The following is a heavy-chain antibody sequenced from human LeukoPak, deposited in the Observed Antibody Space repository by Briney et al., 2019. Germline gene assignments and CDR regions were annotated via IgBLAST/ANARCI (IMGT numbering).Heavy chain of an antibody. CDR3: ARDPESSSFDL. Sequence: GGSLRLSCAASGFSFSTYWMSWVRQTPEKGLEFVANIDQGGSVRNYMDPLKGRCTISRDNAKKSLYLEINSLRADDTAVYYCARDPESSSFDLWGRGALVTVSS. J-gene: IGHJ4*02. V-gene: IGHV3-7*01. CDR2: IDQGGSVR. CDR1: GFSFSTYW. D-gene: IGHD6-13*01.